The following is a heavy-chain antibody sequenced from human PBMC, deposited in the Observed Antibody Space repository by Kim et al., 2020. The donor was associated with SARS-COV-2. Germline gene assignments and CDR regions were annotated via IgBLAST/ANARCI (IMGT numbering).Heavy chain of an antibody. Sequence: GGSLRLSCAASGFTFSSYAMHWVRQAPGKGLEWVAVISYDGSNKYYVDSVKGRFTISRDNSKNTLYLQMNSLRAEDTAVYYCARDKGTSSSWSVHDYWGQGTLVTVSS. V-gene: IGHV3-30*04. CDR2: ISYDGSNK. J-gene: IGHJ4*02. CDR3: ARDKGTSSSWSVHDY. CDR1: GFTFSSYA. D-gene: IGHD6-6*01.